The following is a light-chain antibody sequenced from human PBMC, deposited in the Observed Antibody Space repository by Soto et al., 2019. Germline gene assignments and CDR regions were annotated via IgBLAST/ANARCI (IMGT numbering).Light chain of an antibody. CDR1: QSISSY. Sequence: DIQMTQSPSSLSASVGDRVTITCRASQSISSYLNWYQQKPGKPPKLLIYAASTLQSGVPSRFSGSGSGTDFTLIISSLQPEDFATYYCQQSYRTPPTFGGGTKVESK. V-gene: IGKV1-39*01. CDR2: AAS. J-gene: IGKJ4*01. CDR3: QQSYRTPPT.